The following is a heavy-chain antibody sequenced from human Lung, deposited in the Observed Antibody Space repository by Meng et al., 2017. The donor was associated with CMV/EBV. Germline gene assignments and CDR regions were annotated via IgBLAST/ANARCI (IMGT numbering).Heavy chain of an antibody. CDR3: ARESLQSGCFED. V-gene: IGHV1-69*05. Sequence: SVKVSCKASGGTFSSYAISWVRQAPGQGLEWMGGIIPMFGTKSYAQKFQGRVTITTDESTSTAYMELSSLRSEDTAVYYCARESLQSGCFEDWGQGTLVTGSS. CDR1: GGTFSSYA. J-gene: IGHJ4*02. CDR2: IIPMFGTK.